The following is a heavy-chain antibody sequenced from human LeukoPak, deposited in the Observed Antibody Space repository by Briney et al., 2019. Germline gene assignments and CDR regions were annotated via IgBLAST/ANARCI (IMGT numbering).Heavy chain of an antibody. J-gene: IGHJ3*02. V-gene: IGHV3-11*03. CDR3: ARSFYDFLNGPYEEAFDM. Sequence: GGSLRLSCAASGFSFSDYYMNWIRQAPGKGLEWVSYISSSATYTDYAESVKGRFTVSRDNAKNSLYLQMTSLRAEDTAVYYCARSFYDFLNGPYEEAFDMWGQGTMVTVSS. CDR1: GFSFSDYY. CDR2: ISSSATYT. D-gene: IGHD3-3*01.